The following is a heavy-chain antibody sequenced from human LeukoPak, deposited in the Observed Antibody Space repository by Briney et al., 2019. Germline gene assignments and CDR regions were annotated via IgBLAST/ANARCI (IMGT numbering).Heavy chain of an antibody. CDR3: ASTNDFGDYVGA. V-gene: IGHV4-30-2*01. J-gene: IGHJ5*02. CDR2: MYHGGST. Sequence: PSQTLSLTCAVSGGSISSGGFSWSWIRQPPGKGLEWIGYMYHGGSTYYNPSLESRVTISVDRSKNQFSLKLSSVTAADTAVHYCASTNDFGDYVGAWGQGTLVTVSS. D-gene: IGHD4-17*01. CDR1: GGSISSGGFS.